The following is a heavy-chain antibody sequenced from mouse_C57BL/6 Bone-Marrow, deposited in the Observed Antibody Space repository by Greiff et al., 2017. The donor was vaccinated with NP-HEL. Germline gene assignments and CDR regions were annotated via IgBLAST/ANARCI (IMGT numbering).Heavy chain of an antibody. CDR1: EYEFPSHD. CDR3: ARKTYYSNSPWFAY. CDR2: INSDGGST. Sequence: QSGESLKLSCESNEYEFPSHDMSWVRKTPETRLELVAAINSDGGSTYYPDTMERRFIISRDNTKKTLYLQMSSLRSEDTALYYCARKTYYSNSPWFAYWGQGTLVTVSA. D-gene: IGHD2-5*01. V-gene: IGHV5-2*01. J-gene: IGHJ3*01.